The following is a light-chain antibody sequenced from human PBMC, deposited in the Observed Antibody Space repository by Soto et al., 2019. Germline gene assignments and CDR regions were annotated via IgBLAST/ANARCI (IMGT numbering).Light chain of an antibody. CDR2: KAS. V-gene: IGKV1-5*03. Sequence: GDRVTITCRASQRISSWLAWYQQKPGKAPKLLIYKASNLQSGVPSRFSGTGSATEFTLTISSLQPDDFATYYCQQYNDYPYTFGQGTK. CDR3: QQYNDYPYT. CDR1: QRISSW. J-gene: IGKJ2*01.